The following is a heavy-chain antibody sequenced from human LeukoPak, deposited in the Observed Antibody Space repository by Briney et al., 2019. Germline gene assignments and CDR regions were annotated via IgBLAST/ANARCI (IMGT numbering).Heavy chain of an antibody. Sequence: SETLSLTCTVSGGSISGGSYYWSWIRQPAGKGLEWIGRIYTSGSTNYNPSLKSRVTISVDTSKNQFSLKLSSVTAADTAVYYCAKRRDGVNDYWGQGTLVTVSS. J-gene: IGHJ4*02. CDR2: IYTSGST. CDR3: AKRRDGVNDY. D-gene: IGHD1-1*01. V-gene: IGHV4-61*02. CDR1: GGSISGGSYY.